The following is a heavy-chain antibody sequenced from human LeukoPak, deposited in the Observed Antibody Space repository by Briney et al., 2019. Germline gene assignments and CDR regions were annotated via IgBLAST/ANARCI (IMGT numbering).Heavy chain of an antibody. J-gene: IGHJ4*02. CDR1: GYIFANSW. V-gene: IGHV5-51*01. Sequence: GESLKISCKGSGYIFANSWISWVRQVPGKGLEWMGIIYPGESDTRYSPSFQGQVTISADKSISTAFLQWSSLKASDTAMYYCARHGNYYGSGSYPNPLDYWGQGTLVTVAS. CDR3: ARHGNYYGSGSYPNPLDY. D-gene: IGHD3-10*01. CDR2: IYPGESDT.